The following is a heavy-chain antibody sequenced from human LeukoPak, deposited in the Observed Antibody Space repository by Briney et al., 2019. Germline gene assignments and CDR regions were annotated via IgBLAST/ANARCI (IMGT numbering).Heavy chain of an antibody. J-gene: IGHJ5*02. Sequence: GGSLRLSCAASGFTFSRKTMNWVRQAPGKGLEWVSYISSDGGTIYHADSVRGRFTISRDNSKNTLYLQMGSLRVEDMAVYYCAREARGTYLYNWSDPWGQGTLVTVSS. D-gene: IGHD1-26*01. CDR2: ISSDGGTI. V-gene: IGHV3-48*01. CDR1: GFTFSRKT. CDR3: AREARGTYLYNWSDP.